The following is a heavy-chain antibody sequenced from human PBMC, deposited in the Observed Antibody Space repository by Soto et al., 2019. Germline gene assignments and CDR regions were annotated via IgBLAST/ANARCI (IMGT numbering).Heavy chain of an antibody. Sequence: SGGAPILSCAAAWFTFCNYLVSLVRQAPGKGLEWVANIKQDGSEKYYVDSVKGRFTISRDNAKNSLYLQMNSLRAEDTAVYYCARNRGCPDYWGQGTLVTVSS. CDR1: WFTFCNYL. D-gene: IGHD6-19*01. V-gene: IGHV3-7*01. CDR2: IKQDGSEK. CDR3: ARNRGCPDY. J-gene: IGHJ4*02.